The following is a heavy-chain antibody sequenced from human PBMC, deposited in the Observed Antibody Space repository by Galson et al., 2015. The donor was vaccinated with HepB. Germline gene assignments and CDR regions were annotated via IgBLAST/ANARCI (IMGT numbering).Heavy chain of an antibody. CDR2: INHSGST. CDR3: ASVVAGKNVVHYYYYMDV. Sequence: TLSLTCAVYGGSFSGYYWSWIRQPPGKGLEWIGEINHSGSTNYNPSLKSRVTISVDTSKNQFSLKLSSVTAADTAVYYCASVVAGKNVVHYYYYMDVWGKGTTVTVSS. CDR1: GGSFSGYY. D-gene: IGHD6-19*01. V-gene: IGHV4-34*01. J-gene: IGHJ6*03.